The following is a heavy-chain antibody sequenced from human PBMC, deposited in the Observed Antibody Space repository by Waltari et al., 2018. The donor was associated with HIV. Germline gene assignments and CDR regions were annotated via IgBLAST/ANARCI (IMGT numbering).Heavy chain of an antibody. V-gene: IGHV4-31*03. CDR1: GGSISSGAYD. J-gene: IGHJ4*02. CDR3: ARASYYDFWSGYPNYYFDS. CDR2: IYSSDNT. D-gene: IGHD3-3*01. Sequence: QVHLQESGPGLVKPSQTLSLTCTVSGGSISSGAYDWNWIRQPPGKGLEWIGYIYSSDNTYYNPSLKSRVTISVERSENRFSLKLRSVTAADTAVYYCARASYYDFWSGYPNYYFDSWGQGTLVTVSS.